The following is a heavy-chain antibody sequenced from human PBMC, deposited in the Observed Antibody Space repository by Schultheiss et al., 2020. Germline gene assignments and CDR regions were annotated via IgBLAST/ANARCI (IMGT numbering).Heavy chain of an antibody. CDR1: GFTFSSYW. J-gene: IGHJ2*01. V-gene: IGHV3-7*01. Sequence: GGSLRLSCAASGFTFSSYWMSWVRQAPGKGLEWVANIKQDGSEKYYVDSVKGRFTISRDNAKNSLYLQMNSLRAEDTAVYYCARDITIFGVVIVSWYFDLWGGGTLVTVS. CDR2: IKQDGSEK. CDR3: ARDITIFGVVIVSWYFDL. D-gene: IGHD3-3*01.